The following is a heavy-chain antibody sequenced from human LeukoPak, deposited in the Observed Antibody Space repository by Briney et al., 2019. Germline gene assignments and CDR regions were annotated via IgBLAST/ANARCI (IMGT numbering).Heavy chain of an antibody. J-gene: IGHJ4*02. Sequence: GGSLRLSCASSGFTFSDYDMRWVRQATGKGLEWVSAIGTAGDTYYTGSVKGRFTISRENAKNSFYLQMNSLRAGDTAVYYCVRVAKERVGGVYYFDYWGQGSPVTVSS. CDR1: GFTFSDYD. CDR3: VRVAKERVGGVYYFDY. CDR2: IGTAGDT. D-gene: IGHD1-1*01. V-gene: IGHV3-13*01.